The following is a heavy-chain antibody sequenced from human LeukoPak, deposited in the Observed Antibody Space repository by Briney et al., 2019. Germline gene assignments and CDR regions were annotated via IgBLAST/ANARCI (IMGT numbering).Heavy chain of an antibody. Sequence: GGSLRLSCEGSGFSFSSYWMTWVRQLPGKGPEWVANIRQDESERYFADSVKGRFTISRDNAKKSVYLHMSSLRAEDTALYYCASTTSLVAPTVITPWGRDFWGQGTLVTVSS. J-gene: IGHJ4*02. V-gene: IGHV3-7*01. D-gene: IGHD3-22*01. CDR1: GFSFSSYW. CDR3: ASTTSLVAPTVITPWGRDF. CDR2: IRQDESER.